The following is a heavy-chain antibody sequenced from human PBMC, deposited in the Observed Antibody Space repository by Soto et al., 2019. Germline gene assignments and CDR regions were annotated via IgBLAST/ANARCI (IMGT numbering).Heavy chain of an antibody. CDR3: ARGGGDYPPEYFQH. V-gene: IGHV3-33*01. Sequence: PGGSLRLSCAASGFTFSSYGMHWVRQAPGKGLEWVAVIWYDGSNKYYADSVKGRFTISRDNSKNTLYLQMNSLRAEDTAVYYCARGGGDYPPEYFQHWGQGTLVTVSS. J-gene: IGHJ1*01. D-gene: IGHD3-10*01. CDR2: IWYDGSNK. CDR1: GFTFSSYG.